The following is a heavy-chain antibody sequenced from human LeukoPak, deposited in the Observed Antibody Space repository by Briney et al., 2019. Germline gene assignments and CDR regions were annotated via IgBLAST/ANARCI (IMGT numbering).Heavy chain of an antibody. J-gene: IGHJ6*02. V-gene: IGHV3-30*18. CDR3: AKFKLERRRGYYYYGMDV. D-gene: IGHD1-1*01. CDR2: ISYDGSNK. Sequence: GRSLRLSCAASGFTFSSYGMHWVRQAPGKGLEWVAVISYDGSNKYYADSVKGRFTISRDNSKNTLYLQMNSLRAEDTAVYYCAKFKLERRRGYYYYGMDVWGQGTTVTVSS. CDR1: GFTFSSYG.